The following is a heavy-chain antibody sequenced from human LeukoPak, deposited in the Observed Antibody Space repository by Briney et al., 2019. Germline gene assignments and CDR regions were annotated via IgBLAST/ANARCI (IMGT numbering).Heavy chain of an antibody. V-gene: IGHV3-23*01. D-gene: IGHD3-10*01. J-gene: IGHJ6*02. CDR3: ANEALSYGSGNYYLPGYGMDV. CDR1: GFTFSSYA. CDR2: ISGSGGST. Sequence: GGSLRLSCAASGFTFSSYAMSWVRQAPGKGLEWVSAISGSGGSTYYADSVKGRFTISRDNSKNTLYLQMNSLRAEDTAVYYCANEALSYGSGNYYLPGYGMDVWGQGTTVTVSS.